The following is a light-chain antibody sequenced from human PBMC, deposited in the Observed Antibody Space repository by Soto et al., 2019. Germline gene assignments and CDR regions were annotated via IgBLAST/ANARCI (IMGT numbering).Light chain of an antibody. CDR1: QSVLYSSNNKNY. J-gene: IGKJ1*01. CDR3: QQYDKWPPRT. CDR2: WAS. Sequence: DIVMTQSPDSLAVSLGERATINCKSSQSVLYSSNNKNYLAWYQQKPGQPPKLLIYWASTRESGVPDRFSGSGSGTDFTLTISSLQAEDVAVYYCQQYDKWPPRTFGQGTKVDIK. V-gene: IGKV4-1*01.